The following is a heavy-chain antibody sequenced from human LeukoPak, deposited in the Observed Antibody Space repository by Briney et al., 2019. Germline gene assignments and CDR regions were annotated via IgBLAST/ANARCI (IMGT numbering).Heavy chain of an antibody. CDR3: ARATHDYGDYVDYYYYYGMDV. CDR1: GFTFSGYS. CDR2: ISSSSSYI. Sequence: GGSLRLSCAASGFTFSGYSMNWVRQAPGKGLEWVSSISSSSSYIYYADSVKGRFTISRDNAKNSLYLQMNSLRAEDTAVYYCARATHDYGDYVDYYYYYGMDVWGKGTTVTVSS. D-gene: IGHD4-17*01. V-gene: IGHV3-21*01. J-gene: IGHJ6*04.